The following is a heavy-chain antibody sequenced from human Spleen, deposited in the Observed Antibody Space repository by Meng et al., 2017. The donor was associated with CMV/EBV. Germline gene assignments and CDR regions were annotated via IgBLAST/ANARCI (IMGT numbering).Heavy chain of an antibody. CDR3: ARKLCSSTSCYGMDV. V-gene: IGHV1-2*02. CDR1: GYTFTGYY. Sequence: ASVTVSCKASGYTFTGYYMDWVRQTPGQGLEWMGWINPNSGRTNYAQKYQGRVTMTRETSISTAYMERSRLRSDDTAGYYCARKLCSSTSCYGMDVWGQGTTVTVSS. CDR2: INPNSGRT. D-gene: IGHD2-2*01. J-gene: IGHJ6*02.